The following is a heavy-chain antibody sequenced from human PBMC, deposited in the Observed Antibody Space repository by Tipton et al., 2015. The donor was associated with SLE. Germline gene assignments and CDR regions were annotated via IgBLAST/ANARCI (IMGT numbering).Heavy chain of an antibody. J-gene: IGHJ6*04. D-gene: IGHD4-17*01. CDR2: ISGNAVST. CDR1: GFTFSSYA. CDR3: ARDGRGDYPKGVMDV. V-gene: IGHV3-23*01. Sequence: SLRLSCAASGFTFSSYAMSWVRQAPGKGLAWVASISGNAVSTFYADSVKGRFTIARDNAKNSLFLQMNSLRAEDTAVYYCARDGRGDYPKGVMDVWSKGTTVTVSS.